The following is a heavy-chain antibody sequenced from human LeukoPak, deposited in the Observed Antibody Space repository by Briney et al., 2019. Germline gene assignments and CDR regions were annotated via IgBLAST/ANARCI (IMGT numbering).Heavy chain of an antibody. D-gene: IGHD3-10*01. V-gene: IGHV5-51*01. CDR1: GNSFTNSW. CDR2: IYPGDSDT. J-gene: IGHJ4*02. CDR3: ARLGDGVITDKSFDY. Sequence: GESLKISCKDSGNSFTNSWIGWVRQMPGKGLEWMGIIYPGDSDTRYSPSFQGQVTISADKSISTAYLQWSSLKASDTAMYYCARLGDGVITDKSFDYWGQGTLVTVSS.